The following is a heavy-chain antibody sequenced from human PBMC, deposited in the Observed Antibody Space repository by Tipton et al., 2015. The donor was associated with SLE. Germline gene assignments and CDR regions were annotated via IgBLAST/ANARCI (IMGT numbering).Heavy chain of an antibody. Sequence: SLRLSCAASGFTFSSYWMSWVRQAPGKGLEWVANIKQDGSEKYYVDSVKGRFTISRDNAKNSLYLQMNSLRAEDTAVYYCARARGGDCYAFDIWGQGTMVTVSS. V-gene: IGHV3-7*04. J-gene: IGHJ3*02. CDR2: IKQDGSEK. CDR3: ARARGGDCYAFDI. CDR1: GFTFSSYW. D-gene: IGHD2-21*01.